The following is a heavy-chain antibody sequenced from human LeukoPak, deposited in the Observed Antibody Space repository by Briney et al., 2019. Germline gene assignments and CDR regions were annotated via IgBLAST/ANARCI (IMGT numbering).Heavy chain of an antibody. J-gene: IGHJ5*02. CDR2: IYYSGST. CDR1: GGSISSGDYY. V-gene: IGHV4-30-4*01. Sequence: SETLSLTYTVSGGSISSGDYYWSWIRQPPGKGLEWIGYIYYSGSTYYNPSLKSRVTTSVDTSKNQFSLKLSSVTAADTAVYYCARRAPKGWFDPWGQGTLVTVSS. CDR3: ARRAPKGWFDP.